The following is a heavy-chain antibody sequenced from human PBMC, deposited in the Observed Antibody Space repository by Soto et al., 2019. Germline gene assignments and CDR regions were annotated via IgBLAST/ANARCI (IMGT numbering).Heavy chain of an antibody. CDR3: ATDRFLGATTAPDY. V-gene: IGHV1-24*01. CDR1: GYTLTELS. J-gene: IGHJ4*02. D-gene: IGHD1-26*01. Sequence: ASVKVSCKVSGYTLTELSMHWVRQAPGKGLEWMGVFDPEDGETIYAQKFQGRVTMTEDTSTDTAYMELSGLRSGDTAVYYCATDRFLGATTAPDYWGQGTLVTVSS. CDR2: FDPEDGET.